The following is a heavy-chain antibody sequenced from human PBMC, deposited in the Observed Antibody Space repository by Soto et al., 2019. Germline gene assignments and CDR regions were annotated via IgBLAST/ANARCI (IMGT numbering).Heavy chain of an antibody. V-gene: IGHV3-33*01. J-gene: IGHJ4*02. D-gene: IGHD3-10*01. Sequence: QVQLVESGGGVVQPGRSLRLSCAASGFTFSSYGMHWVRQAPGKGLEWVAVIWYDGSNKYYADSVKGRFTISRDNSKNTLYLQMNSLRAEDTAVYYCARDPLGYYYGSGSEEGIDYWGQGTLVTVSS. CDR2: IWYDGSNK. CDR3: ARDPLGYYYGSGSEEGIDY. CDR1: GFTFSSYG.